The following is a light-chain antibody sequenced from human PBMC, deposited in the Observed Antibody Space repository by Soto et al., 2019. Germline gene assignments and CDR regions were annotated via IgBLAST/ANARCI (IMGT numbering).Light chain of an antibody. Sequence: DIQMTQSPPTLSASVGDRVTITCRASQPSSSWLAWYHQKPGKAPKLLIYAAWNLESGAPSRFSGSGSGTEFTLTISSLQPDDFATYYCQQYHRSSITFGQGTRRRL. CDR1: QPSSSW. V-gene: IGKV1-5*01. J-gene: IGKJ5*01. CDR2: AAW. CDR3: QQYHRSSIT.